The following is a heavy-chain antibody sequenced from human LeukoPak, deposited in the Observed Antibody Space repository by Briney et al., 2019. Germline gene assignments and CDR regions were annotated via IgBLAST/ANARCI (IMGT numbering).Heavy chain of an antibody. CDR2: ISGSGGAT. CDR3: ARDFLHLGG. CDR1: GFTFNTYG. Sequence: GGSLRLSCAASGFTFNTYGMSWVRQAPGKGLEWVSGISGSGGATYYADSVKGRFTISRDNSKNTLYLQMNSLRAEDTAVYYCARDFLHLGGWGQGTMVTVSS. D-gene: IGHD3-16*01. V-gene: IGHV3-23*01. J-gene: IGHJ3*01.